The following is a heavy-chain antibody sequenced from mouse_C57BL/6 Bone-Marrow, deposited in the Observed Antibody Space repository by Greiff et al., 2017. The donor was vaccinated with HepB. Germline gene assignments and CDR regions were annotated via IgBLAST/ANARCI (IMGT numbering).Heavy chain of an antibody. Sequence: VQLKQSGAELVRPGASVKLSCTASGFNIKDYYMHWVKQRPEQGLEWIGRIDPEDGDTEYAPKFQGKATMTADTSSNTAYLQLSSLTSEDTAVYYDTDPYHCGTGWYFDVWGTGTTVTVSS. J-gene: IGHJ1*03. CDR2: IDPEDGDT. CDR3: TDPYHCGTGWYFDV. CDR1: GFNIKDYY. D-gene: IGHD2-1*01. V-gene: IGHV14-1*01.